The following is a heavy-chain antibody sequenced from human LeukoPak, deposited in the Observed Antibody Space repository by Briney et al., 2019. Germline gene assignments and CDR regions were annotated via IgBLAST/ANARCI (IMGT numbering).Heavy chain of an antibody. J-gene: IGHJ5*02. Sequence: KPSETLSLTCTVSGGSISSYYWSWIRQPPGKGLEWIGYIYYSGSTNYNPSLKSRVTISVDTPKNQFSLKLSSVTAADTAVYYCARSAGITGTRAWFDPWGQGTLVTVSS. CDR2: IYYSGST. CDR1: GGSISSYY. V-gene: IGHV4-59*08. D-gene: IGHD1-20*01. CDR3: ARSAGITGTRAWFDP.